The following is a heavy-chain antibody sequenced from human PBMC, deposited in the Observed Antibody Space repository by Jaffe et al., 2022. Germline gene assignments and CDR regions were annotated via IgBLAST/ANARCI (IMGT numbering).Heavy chain of an antibody. D-gene: IGHD4-17*01. Sequence: EVQLVQSGAEVKKPGESLKISCKGSGYSFTSYWIGWVRQMPGKGLEWMGIIYPGDSDTRYSPSFQGQVTISADKSISTAYLQWSSLKASDTAMYYCARHSGVYGDSRVTFDYWGQGTLVTVSS. CDR2: IYPGDSDT. V-gene: IGHV5-51*01. CDR3: ARHSGVYGDSRVTFDY. J-gene: IGHJ4*02. CDR1: GYSFTSYW.